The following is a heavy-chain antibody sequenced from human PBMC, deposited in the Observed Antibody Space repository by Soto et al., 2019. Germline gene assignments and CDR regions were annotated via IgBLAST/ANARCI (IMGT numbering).Heavy chain of an antibody. J-gene: IGHJ4*02. CDR3: AHTVALTDFDY. Sequence: QITLKESGPTLVKPTQTLTLTCTFSGFSLSTSGVGVGWIRQPPGKALEWLALIYWDDDKHYSPSLKSRLTITKDTSKIQVVLTMNNLDPVDTATYYCAHTVALTDFDYWGQGTLVTVSS. D-gene: IGHD5-12*01. V-gene: IGHV2-5*02. CDR1: GFSLSTSGVG. CDR2: IYWDDDK.